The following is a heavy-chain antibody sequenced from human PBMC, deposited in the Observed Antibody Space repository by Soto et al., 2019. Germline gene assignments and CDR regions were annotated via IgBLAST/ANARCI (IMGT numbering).Heavy chain of an antibody. V-gene: IGHV5-10-1*01. D-gene: IGHD1-1*01. CDR3: ARLVAYNERVY. Sequence: PGESLKLSCKASGYSLTSYWFTWVRQMPGKGLEWVGRIDPSDSYTNYSPSFQGHVTISADKSISTAYLQWSSLKASDSAIYYCARLVAYNERVYWGQGTLVTVSS. CDR2: IDPSDSYT. CDR1: GYSLTSYW. J-gene: IGHJ4*02.